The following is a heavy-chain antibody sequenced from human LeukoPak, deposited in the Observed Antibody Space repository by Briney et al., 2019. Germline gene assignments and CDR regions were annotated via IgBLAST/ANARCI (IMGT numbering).Heavy chain of an antibody. V-gene: IGHV3-7*01. CDR1: GFTFSNFW. CDR2: IKHDGNEE. CDR3: ARDSASCRGCAFDM. D-gene: IGHD2-2*01. Sequence: GGSPRLSCAASGFTFSNFWMSWLRQAPGKGLEWVANIKHDGNEEYSVDSVRGRVTISRDNAMNFLHLQLNSLRADDTAVYYCARDSASCRGCAFDMWGQGTMVIVSS. J-gene: IGHJ3*02.